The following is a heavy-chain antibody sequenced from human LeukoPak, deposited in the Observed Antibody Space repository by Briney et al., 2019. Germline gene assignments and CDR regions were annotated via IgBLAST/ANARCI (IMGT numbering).Heavy chain of an antibody. CDR2: IIPILGIA. CDR1: GGTFSSYA. V-gene: IGHV1-69*04. D-gene: IGHD3-10*01. Sequence: GASVKVSCKASGGTFSSYAISWVRQAPGQGLEWMGRIIPILGIANYAQKFQGRVTITADKSTSTAYMELSSLGSEDTAVYYCARGGVYGSGSYWDYWGQGTLVTVSS. J-gene: IGHJ4*02. CDR3: ARGGVYGSGSYWDY.